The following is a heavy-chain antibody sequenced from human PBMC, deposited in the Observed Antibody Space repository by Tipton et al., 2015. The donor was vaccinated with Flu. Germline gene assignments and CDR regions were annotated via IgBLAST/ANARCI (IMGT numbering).Heavy chain of an antibody. D-gene: IGHD3-10*01. Sequence: QLVQSGAEVKKPGASVKVSCKASGYTFTSYDINWVRQATGQGLEWMGWMNPNSGNTGYAQKFQGRVTINRNTSISTAYMELSSLRSEDTAVYYCARAGRLAKYCGSGSYFSYWGQGTLVTVSP. CDR2: MNPNSGNT. CDR3: ARAGRLAKYCGSGSYFSY. J-gene: IGHJ4*02. CDR1: GYTFTSYD. V-gene: IGHV1-8*03.